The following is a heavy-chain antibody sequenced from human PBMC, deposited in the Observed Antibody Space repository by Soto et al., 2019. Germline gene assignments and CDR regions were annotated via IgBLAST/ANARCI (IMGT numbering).Heavy chain of an antibody. J-gene: IGHJ5*02. CDR3: ARAFYSTFWLNP. D-gene: IGHD4-4*01. V-gene: IGHV4-30-2*01. Sequence: QLQLQESGSGLVKPSQTLSLTCAVSGGSISSGGYSWNWIRQPPGKGLEWIGYIYHTGHTDYNPSLKSRVTISIDRSKNQFSLKLTSVTAADTAVYYCARAFYSTFWLNPWGQGTLVTVSS. CDR2: IYHTGHT. CDR1: GGSISSGGYS.